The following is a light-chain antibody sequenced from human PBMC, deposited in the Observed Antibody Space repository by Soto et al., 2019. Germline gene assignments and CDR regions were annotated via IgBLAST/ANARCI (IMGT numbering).Light chain of an antibody. CDR2: GAS. V-gene: IGKV3-20*01. Sequence: EIVLTQSPGTLSLSPGERATLSCRASQTVSSSLLAWYQQKPGQAPRLLIYGASSRRTGIPDRFSGSVSGTDFTLTISRREPEEFAVYYCQQYDNSPLTVGGGTKVEIK. CDR3: QQYDNSPLT. CDR1: QTVSSSL. J-gene: IGKJ4*01.